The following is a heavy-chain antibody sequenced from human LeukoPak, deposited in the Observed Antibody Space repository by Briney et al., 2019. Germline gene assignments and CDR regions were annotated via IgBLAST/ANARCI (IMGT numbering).Heavy chain of an antibody. J-gene: IGHJ4*02. Sequence: GASVKVSCKASGYTFTGYYFHWVRQAPGQGLEWMGWINPNSGGTNYAQRFQGRVTMTRDTSISTGYMELTRLRSDDTAVYYCARGGPIAVAGRQNDYWGQGTLATVSS. CDR3: ARGGPIAVAGRQNDY. V-gene: IGHV1-2*02. CDR2: INPNSGGT. D-gene: IGHD6-19*01. CDR1: GYTFTGYY.